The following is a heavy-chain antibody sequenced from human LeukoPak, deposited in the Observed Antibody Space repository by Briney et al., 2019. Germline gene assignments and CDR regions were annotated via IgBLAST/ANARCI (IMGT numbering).Heavy chain of an antibody. J-gene: IGHJ4*02. CDR1: GGSISSSNW. V-gene: IGHV4-4*02. CDR3: AREIDDYGDLFYPDY. Sequence: SETLSLTCAVSGGSISSSNWWSWVRQPPGKGLEWIGEIYHSGSTNYNPSLKSRVTISVDTSKNQFSLKLSSVTAADTAVYYCAREIDDYGDLFYPDYWGQGTLVTVSS. CDR2: IYHSGST. D-gene: IGHD4-17*01.